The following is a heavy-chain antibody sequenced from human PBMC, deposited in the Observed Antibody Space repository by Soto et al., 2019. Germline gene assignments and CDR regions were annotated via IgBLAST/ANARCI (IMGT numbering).Heavy chain of an antibody. J-gene: IGHJ4*02. D-gene: IGHD3-22*01. Sequence: SETLSLTCAVYGGSFSGYYLSWIRQPPGKGLEWIGEINHSGSTNYNPSLKSRVTISVDTSKNQFSLKLSSVTAADTAVYYCARYPDNYYDSSGLDYWGQGTLVTVSS. V-gene: IGHV4-34*01. CDR3: ARYPDNYYDSSGLDY. CDR1: GGSFSGYY. CDR2: INHSGST.